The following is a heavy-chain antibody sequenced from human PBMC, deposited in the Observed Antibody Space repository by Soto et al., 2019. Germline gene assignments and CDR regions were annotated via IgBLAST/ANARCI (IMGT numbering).Heavy chain of an antibody. CDR1: GGSISSSSYY. CDR3: AMIAAAGRLIDH. J-gene: IGHJ4*02. CDR2: IYYSGST. V-gene: IGHV4-39*01. D-gene: IGHD6-13*01. Sequence: QLQLQESGPGLVKPSETLSLTCTVSGGSISSSSYYWGWIRQPPGKGLEWIGSIYYSGSTYYNPSLKSRVTISVDTSKNQFSLKLSSVTAADTAVYYCAMIAAAGRLIDHWGQGTLVTVSS.